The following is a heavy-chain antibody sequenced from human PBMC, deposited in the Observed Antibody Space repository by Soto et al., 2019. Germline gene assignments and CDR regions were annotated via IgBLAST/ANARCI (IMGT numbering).Heavy chain of an antibody. V-gene: IGHV4-31*03. D-gene: IGHD3-10*01. Sequence: SETLSLTCTVSGGSISSGGYYWSWIRQHPGKGLEWIGYIYYSGSTYYNPSLKSRVTISVDTSKNQFSLKLSSVTAADTAVYYCARDRRRGSVSEFDYWGQGTLVTVSS. CDR3: ARDRRRGSVSEFDY. J-gene: IGHJ4*02. CDR2: IYYSGST. CDR1: GGSISSGGYY.